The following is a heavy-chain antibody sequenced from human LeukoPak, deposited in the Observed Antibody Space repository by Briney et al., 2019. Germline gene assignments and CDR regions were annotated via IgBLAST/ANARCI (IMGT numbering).Heavy chain of an antibody. V-gene: IGHV4-30-2*01. CDR1: GGSISSGGSS. CDR2: IYQSWST. D-gene: IGHD5-12*01. CDR3: ARVSQYSGSQDKYFDY. Sequence: SQTLSLTCAVSGGSISSGGSSWSWSRQPPGKVLEWFGYIYQSWSTCYNPSLKIRVNISVDRSKNKFSLKLSSVTAADKAMYYCARVSQYSGSQDKYFDYWGQGTLVTVSS. J-gene: IGHJ4*02.